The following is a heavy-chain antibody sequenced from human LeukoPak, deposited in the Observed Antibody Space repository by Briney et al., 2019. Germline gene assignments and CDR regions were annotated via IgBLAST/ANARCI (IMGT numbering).Heavy chain of an antibody. CDR3: ARGRKIRRYGSGSQKPYYMDV. V-gene: IGHV4-34*01. CDR2: INHIVSP. Sequence: SETLSLTCAVDGGFFSGYYCSWIRQPPGKGLEWIGAINHIVSPNYNPSPRSQVTISVDTSKNQFSLNLSSVTAADTAVYYCARGRKIRRYGSGSQKPYYMDVWGKGTTVTVSS. D-gene: IGHD3-10*01. CDR1: GGFFSGYY. J-gene: IGHJ6*03.